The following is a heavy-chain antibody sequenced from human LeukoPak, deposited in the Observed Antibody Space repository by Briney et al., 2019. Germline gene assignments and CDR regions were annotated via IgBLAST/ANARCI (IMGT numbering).Heavy chain of an antibody. Sequence: KPSETLSLTCAVSGVSITSGSYYWGWIRQPPGKGLEWIGGVHHSGNTHYNPSLKSRVTVSVDTSKNQFSLKVKSVSAADTAIFYCAKSRWIGAGPFDYWGQGSLVTVSS. CDR3: AKSRWIGAGPFDY. CDR1: GVSITSGSYY. CDR2: VHHSGNT. J-gene: IGHJ4*02. D-gene: IGHD6-25*01. V-gene: IGHV4-39*01.